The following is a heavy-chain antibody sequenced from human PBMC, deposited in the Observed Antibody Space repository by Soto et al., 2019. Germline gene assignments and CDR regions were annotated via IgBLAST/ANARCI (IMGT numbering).Heavy chain of an antibody. J-gene: IGHJ6*03. CDR3: AKVVGLLLRGHYYMDV. CDR1: GFTFSSSA. Sequence: DVQLLESGGGLVQPGGSLRLSCAASGFTFSSSAMSWVRQAPGKGLEWVSSISGDGGTTYYADSVKGRFTIPRDNSKNSLYLQMNSLRVEDTAIYYCAKVVGLLLRGHYYMDVWGEGTTVTVSS. CDR2: ISGDGGTT. V-gene: IGHV3-23*01. D-gene: IGHD2-15*01.